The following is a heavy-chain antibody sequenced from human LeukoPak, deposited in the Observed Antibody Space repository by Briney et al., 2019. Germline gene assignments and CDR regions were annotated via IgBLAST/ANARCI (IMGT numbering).Heavy chain of an antibody. CDR3: ARDSPSYDSYYYCYMDV. V-gene: IGHV4-30-4*07. D-gene: IGHD2/OR15-2a*01. J-gene: IGHJ6*03. Sequence: PSETLSLTCAVSGGSISSGGYSWSWIRQPPGKGLEWIGYIYYSGSTYYNPSLKSRVTISVDTSKNQFSLKLSSVTAADTAVYYCARDSPSYDSYYYCYMDVWGKGTTVTISS. CDR2: IYYSGST. CDR1: GGSISSGGYS.